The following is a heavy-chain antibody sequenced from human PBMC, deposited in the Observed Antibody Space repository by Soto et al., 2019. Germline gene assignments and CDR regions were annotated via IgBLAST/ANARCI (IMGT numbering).Heavy chain of an antibody. Sequence: ASVKVSCKASGYTFTSYGISWVRQAPGQGLEWMGWISAYNGNTNYAQKRQGRVTMTTDTSTSTAYMELRSLRSDDTAVYYCARDRSTIFGVENWFDPWGQGTLVTVSS. CDR1: GYTFTSYG. CDR2: ISAYNGNT. CDR3: ARDRSTIFGVENWFDP. V-gene: IGHV1-18*04. J-gene: IGHJ5*02. D-gene: IGHD3-3*01.